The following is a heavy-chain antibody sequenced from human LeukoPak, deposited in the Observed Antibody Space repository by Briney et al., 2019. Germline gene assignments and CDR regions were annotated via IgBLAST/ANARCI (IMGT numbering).Heavy chain of an antibody. CDR3: ARDTLYCSRSSCPLGYMDV. J-gene: IGHJ6*03. Sequence: GGSLRLSCAASGFTFSTYTMHWVRQAPGKGLEYVSSISGDGGSTYYASSVKGRFTISRDNSKNTVYLQMGSLRAEDMAVYYCARDTLYCSRSSCPLGYMDVWGKGTTVTVSS. CDR1: GFTFSTYT. CDR2: ISGDGGST. V-gene: IGHV3-64*01. D-gene: IGHD2-2*01.